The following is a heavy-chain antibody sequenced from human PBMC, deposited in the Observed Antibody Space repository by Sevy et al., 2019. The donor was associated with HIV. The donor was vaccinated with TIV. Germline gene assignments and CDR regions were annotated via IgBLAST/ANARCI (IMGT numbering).Heavy chain of an antibody. CDR3: ARTGDLTEYSSSFCWFDP. J-gene: IGHJ5*02. Sequence: SETLSLTCTVSGGSISSGSYYWSWIRQPAGKGLEWIGRIYTSGSTNYNPSLKSRVTISVDTSKNQFSLKLSSVTAADTAVYYCARTGDLTEYSSSFCWFDPWGQGTLVTVSS. CDR2: IYTSGST. CDR1: GGSISSGSYY. V-gene: IGHV4-61*02. D-gene: IGHD6-13*01.